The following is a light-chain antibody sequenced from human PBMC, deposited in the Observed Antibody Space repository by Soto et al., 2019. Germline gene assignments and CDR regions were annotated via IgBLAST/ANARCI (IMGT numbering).Light chain of an antibody. Sequence: QSALTQPASVSGSPGQSITISCTGTISDVGGYNYVSWYQQHPDKAPKLMIYEVSNRPSGISNRFSGSKSGNTASLSISGLQAEDEADYFCSSYTGGSTLVFGGGTKLTVL. CDR1: ISDVGGYNY. CDR3: SSYTGGSTLV. CDR2: EVS. V-gene: IGLV2-14*01. J-gene: IGLJ2*01.